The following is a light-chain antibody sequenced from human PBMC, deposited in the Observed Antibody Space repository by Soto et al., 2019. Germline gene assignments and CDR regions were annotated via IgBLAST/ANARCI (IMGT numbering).Light chain of an antibody. CDR2: DAS. CDR3: QQRSNWPPVFT. J-gene: IGKJ3*01. Sequence: EIVLTQSPATLSLSPGERATLSCRASQSVSSYLAWYQQKPGQAPRLLIYDASNRATGIPARFSGSGSGTDFTLTIIIREPEDFAVYYCQQRSNWPPVFTFGPGTKVDIK. V-gene: IGKV3-11*01. CDR1: QSVSSY.